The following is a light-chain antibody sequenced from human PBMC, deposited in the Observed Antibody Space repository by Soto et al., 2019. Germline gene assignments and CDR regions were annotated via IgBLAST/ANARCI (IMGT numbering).Light chain of an antibody. Sequence: QSALTQPASVSGSPGQSITISCTGTSSDVGGYNYVSWYQHHPGKAPKLMIYEVTNRPSGVSNRFSGSKSGNTASLTISGLQAEDEADYYCSSYTITNILSYVFGTGTKVTVL. CDR1: SSDVGGYNY. CDR3: SSYTITNILSYV. CDR2: EVT. V-gene: IGLV2-14*01. J-gene: IGLJ1*01.